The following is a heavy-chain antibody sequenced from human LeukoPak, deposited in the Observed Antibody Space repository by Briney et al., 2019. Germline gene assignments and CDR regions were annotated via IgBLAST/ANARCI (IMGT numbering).Heavy chain of an antibody. D-gene: IGHD3-10*01. V-gene: IGHV3-23*01. Sequence: PGGSLRLSCAASGFTFSSCAMTWVRQAPGKGLEWVSSISGRGTNTYYAGSVKGRFTISRDTSKNTLSLQMNSLRAEDTAVYYCAKDVQGSAGFYLDYWGQGTLVTVSS. CDR2: ISGRGTNT. CDR1: GFTFSSCA. J-gene: IGHJ4*02. CDR3: AKDVQGSAGFYLDY.